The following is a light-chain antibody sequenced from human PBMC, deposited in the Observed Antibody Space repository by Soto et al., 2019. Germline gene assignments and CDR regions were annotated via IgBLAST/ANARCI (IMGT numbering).Light chain of an antibody. V-gene: IGKV3-20*01. CDR3: QQYGRSPRT. CDR1: QSVTSNY. CDR2: DAS. Sequence: EIVLTQSPGTLSLSPGERATLSCRASQSVTSNYLAWYQQKPGPAPRLLIYDASSRATCIPDRFSGSGSGTDFTLTISRLETEDFAVYYCQQYGRSPRTFGQGTKLEI. J-gene: IGKJ2*01.